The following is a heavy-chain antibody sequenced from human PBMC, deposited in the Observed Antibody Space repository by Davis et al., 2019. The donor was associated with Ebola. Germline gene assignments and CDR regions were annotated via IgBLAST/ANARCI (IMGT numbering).Heavy chain of an antibody. J-gene: IGHJ6*02. Sequence: GGSLRLSCAASGFTFSSYSMNWVRQAPGKGLEWASSISSSSSYIYYADSVKGRFTISRDNAKNSLYLQMNSLRAEDTAVYYCARDTYYDFWSGYYKHGMDVWGQGTTVTVSS. CDR2: ISSSSSYI. V-gene: IGHV3-21*01. CDR3: ARDTYYDFWSGYYKHGMDV. CDR1: GFTFSSYS. D-gene: IGHD3-3*01.